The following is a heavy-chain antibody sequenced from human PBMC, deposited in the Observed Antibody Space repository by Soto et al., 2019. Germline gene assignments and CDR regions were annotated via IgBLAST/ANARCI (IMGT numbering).Heavy chain of an antibody. D-gene: IGHD1-26*01. CDR2: TRNKGNSYTT. J-gene: IGHJ4*02. V-gene: IGHV3-72*01. Sequence: EVQLVESGGALVQPGGSLRLSCAASGFTFSDHHMDWVRQAPGKGLEWVGRTRNKGNSYTTEYAASVKGRFTISRDESNNSLYLQMTRLKTGDTAVSYCASVGATRAYWGQGTLVNVSP. CDR3: ASVGATRAY. CDR1: GFTFSDHH.